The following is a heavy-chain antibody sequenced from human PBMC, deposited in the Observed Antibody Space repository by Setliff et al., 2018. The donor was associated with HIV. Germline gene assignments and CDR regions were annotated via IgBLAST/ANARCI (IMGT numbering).Heavy chain of an antibody. CDR3: ARDTSSCY. V-gene: IGHV1-2*02. J-gene: IGHJ4*02. CDR1: GYSFSDYY. Sequence: GASVKVSCKASGYSFSDYYIQWVRQAPGHGCQWMGWISPKYGGTNYAQNCQGRVTMTRDTSISTAYMELSSLGSDDTAVYFCARDTSSCYWGQGTTVTVSS. CDR2: ISPKYGGT. D-gene: IGHD2-2*01.